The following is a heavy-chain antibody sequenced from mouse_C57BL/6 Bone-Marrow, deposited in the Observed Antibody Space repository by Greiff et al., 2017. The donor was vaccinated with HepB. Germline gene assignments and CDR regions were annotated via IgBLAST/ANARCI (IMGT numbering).Heavy chain of an antibody. D-gene: IGHD1-1*01. CDR3: ASCSYAMDY. J-gene: IGHJ4*01. V-gene: IGHV1-69*01. CDR2: IDPSDSYP. Sequence: QVQLQQPGAELVMPGASVKLSCKASGYTFTSYWMHWVKQRPGQGLEWIGEIDPSDSYPNYNQKFKGKSTLTVDKSSSTAYMQLSSLTSEDSAVYYCASCSYAMDYWGQGTSVTVSS. CDR1: GYTFTSYW.